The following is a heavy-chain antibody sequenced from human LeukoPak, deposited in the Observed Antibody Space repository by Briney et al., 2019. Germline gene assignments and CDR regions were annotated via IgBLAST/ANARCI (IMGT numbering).Heavy chain of an antibody. CDR2: ISGSGGST. D-gene: IGHD3-22*01. CDR3: AKMTGSGYCYGDDYFDY. V-gene: IGHV3-23*01. Sequence: GGSLRLSCAASGFTFSSYAMSWVRQAPGKGLEWVSAISGSGGSTYYADSVKGRFTISRDNSKNTLYLQMNSLRAEDTAVYYCAKMTGSGYCYGDDYFDYWGQGTLVTVSS. J-gene: IGHJ4*02. CDR1: GFTFSSYA.